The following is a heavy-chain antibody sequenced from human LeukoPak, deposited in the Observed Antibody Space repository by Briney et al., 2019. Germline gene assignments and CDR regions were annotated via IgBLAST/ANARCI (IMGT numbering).Heavy chain of an antibody. Sequence: PSETLSLTCTVSGGSISNYYCSWIRQPPGKGLEWIGYTYDSGRTKYNPSLKSRVTISVDTSKNQFSLKLSSVTAADTAVYYCAIGYHTNWFDPWGQGTLVTVSS. CDR1: GGSISNYY. D-gene: IGHD2-2*01. V-gene: IGHV4-59*01. CDR2: TYDSGRT. CDR3: AIGYHTNWFDP. J-gene: IGHJ5*02.